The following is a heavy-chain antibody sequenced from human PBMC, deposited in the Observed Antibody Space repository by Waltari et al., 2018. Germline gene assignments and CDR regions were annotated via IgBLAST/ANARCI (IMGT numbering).Heavy chain of an antibody. CDR2: IGGSGGST. V-gene: IGHV3-23*01. J-gene: IGHJ4*02. CDR1: GFTFSSYA. D-gene: IGHD2-2*01. CDR3: AKDRGYCSSTSCYASGYFDY. Sequence: EVQLLESGGGLVQPGGSLRLSCAASGFTFSSYAMSWVRQAPGKGLGWVSAIGGSGGSTDTAATGKGRFTSSRDNSKNRLYQQMNSLRAEDTAVYYCAKDRGYCSSTSCYASGYFDYWGQGTLVTVSS.